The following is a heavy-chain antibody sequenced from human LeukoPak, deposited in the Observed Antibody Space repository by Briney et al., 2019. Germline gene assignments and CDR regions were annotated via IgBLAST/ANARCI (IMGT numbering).Heavy chain of an antibody. CDR3: AKVAAYGSGSYLIN. V-gene: IGHV3-23*01. D-gene: IGHD3-10*01. CDR1: GFTFSSYA. Sequence: HHGGSLRLSCAASGFTFSSYAMSWVRQAPGKGLEWVSAISGSGGSTYYADSVKGRFTISRDNSKNTLYLQMNSLRAEDTAVYYCAKVAAYGSGSYLINWGQGTLVTVSS. CDR2: ISGSGGST. J-gene: IGHJ4*02.